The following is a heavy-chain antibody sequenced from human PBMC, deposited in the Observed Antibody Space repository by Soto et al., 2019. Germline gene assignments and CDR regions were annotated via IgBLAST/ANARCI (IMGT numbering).Heavy chain of an antibody. CDR3: ARGFPSIAYYGDYYFYX. V-gene: IGHV3-53*01. CDR1: GFTVSSNY. J-gene: IGHJ4*02. D-gene: IGHD3-10*01. Sequence: GGSLRLSCAAFGFTVSSNYMTWVRQAPGKGLEWVSFIYSGGSTYYADSVKGRFTISRDNSRNTLYLQMNSLRAEDTAVYYCARGFPSIAYYGDYYFYXLGQGTPGNVSS. CDR2: IYSGGST.